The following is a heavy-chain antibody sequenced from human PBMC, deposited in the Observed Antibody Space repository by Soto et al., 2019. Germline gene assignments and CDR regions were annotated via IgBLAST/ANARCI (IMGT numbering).Heavy chain of an antibody. CDR1: GYTFTSYD. CDR2: MNPNSGNT. J-gene: IGHJ6*02. V-gene: IGHV1-8*01. D-gene: IGHD1-26*01. Sequence: ASVKVSCKASGYTFTSYDINWVRQATGQGLEWMGWMNPNSGNTGYAQKFQGRVTMTRNTSISTAYIELSSLRSEDTAVYYCARGSPTLYSGSYRYYYYGMDVWGQGTTVTVSS. CDR3: ARGSPTLYSGSYRYYYYGMDV.